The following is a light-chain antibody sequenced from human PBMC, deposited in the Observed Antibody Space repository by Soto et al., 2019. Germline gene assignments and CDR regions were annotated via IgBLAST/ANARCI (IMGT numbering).Light chain of an antibody. V-gene: IGKV1-39*01. J-gene: IGKJ4*01. CDR2: AAS. Sequence: DMEMTQSPSSLSASVGDRVTITCRASQSISNYLNWYQHKPGKVPKLLIYAASSLQSGVPTRFSGSGSRTDFTLTINSLQPEDFATYYRQQSYGTPLTFGGGTKIEIK. CDR1: QSISNY. CDR3: QQSYGTPLT.